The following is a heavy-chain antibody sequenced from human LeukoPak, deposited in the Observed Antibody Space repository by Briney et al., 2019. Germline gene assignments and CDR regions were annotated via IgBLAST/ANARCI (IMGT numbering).Heavy chain of an antibody. J-gene: IGHJ4*02. V-gene: IGHV3-74*01. CDR3: ARAKGDY. CDR2: INSDWSST. CDR1: VFTFSSYS. Sequence: PGGSLILSCAASVFTFSSYSMNLVRQAPWKGLEWVSRINSDWSSTSYADSVKGRFTISRDNAKNTLYLQMNSLRAEDTAVYYCARAKGDYWGQGTLVTVSS.